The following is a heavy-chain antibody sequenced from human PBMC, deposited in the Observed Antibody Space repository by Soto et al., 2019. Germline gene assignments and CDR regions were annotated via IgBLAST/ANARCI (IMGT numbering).Heavy chain of an antibody. CDR1: GGTFSSYA. CDR3: ARHDCISSSCYYYYYYGMDV. CDR2: IIPIFGTV. D-gene: IGHD2-2*01. V-gene: IGHV1-69*13. Sequence: SVKVSCKASGGTFSSYAISWVRQAPGQGLEWMGGIIPIFGTVNYAQKFQGRVTITADESTSTAYMELSSLRSEDTAVYYCARHDCISSSCYYYYYYGMDVWGQGTTVTVS. J-gene: IGHJ6*02.